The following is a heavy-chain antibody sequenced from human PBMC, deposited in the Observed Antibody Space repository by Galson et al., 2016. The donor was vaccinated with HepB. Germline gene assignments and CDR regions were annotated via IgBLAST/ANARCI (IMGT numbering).Heavy chain of an antibody. CDR2: IWSDGSNQ. D-gene: IGHD3-10*01. CDR3: ARERINLMGGSYGGYQYYGMDV. V-gene: IGHV3-33*01. J-gene: IGHJ6*02. CDR1: GFIFSANA. Sequence: SLRLSCAASGFIFSANAMHWVRQAPGKGLEWVAVIWSDGSNQFYADSVKGRFTISRDHSRNTVSLQMNSLKAEDTAVYYCARERINLMGGSYGGYQYYGMDVWGQGTTVTVSS.